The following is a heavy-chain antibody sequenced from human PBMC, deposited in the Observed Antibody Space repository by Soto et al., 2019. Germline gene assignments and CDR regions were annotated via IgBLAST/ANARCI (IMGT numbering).Heavy chain of an antibody. CDR2: IYHSGSP. Sequence: SETLSLTCAVSGGSISSGGYSWSWIRQPPGKGLEWIGYIYHSGSPYYNPSLKSRVTISVDTSKNQFSLKLSSVTAADTAVYYCARGIEGWYQGRYYYGMDVWGQGTTVTVSS. J-gene: IGHJ6*02. CDR1: GGSISSGGYS. CDR3: ARGIEGWYQGRYYYGMDV. V-gene: IGHV4-30-2*01. D-gene: IGHD6-19*01.